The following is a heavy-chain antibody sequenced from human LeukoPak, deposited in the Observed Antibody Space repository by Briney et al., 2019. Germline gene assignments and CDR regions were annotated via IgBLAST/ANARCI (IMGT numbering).Heavy chain of an antibody. Sequence: GGSLRLSCAASGFTFDDYTMHWVRQAPGRGLEWVSLISWDGGSTYYADSVKGRFTISRDNSKNSLYLQMNSLRTEDTALYYCCASGTYYDPENWGQGTLVTVSS. CDR1: GFTFDDYT. D-gene: IGHD3-22*01. J-gene: IGHJ4*02. CDR2: ISWDGGST. V-gene: IGHV3-43*01. CDR3: CASGTYYDPEN.